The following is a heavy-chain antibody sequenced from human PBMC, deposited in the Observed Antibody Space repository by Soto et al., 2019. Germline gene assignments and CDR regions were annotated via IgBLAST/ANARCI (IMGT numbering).Heavy chain of an antibody. CDR2: IIPIFGTS. CDR1: AGALSSYA. CDR3: ARGGITIFGVVIFDY. J-gene: IGHJ4*02. D-gene: IGHD3-3*01. Sequence: SGNGACNASAGALSSYAISWVRQAPGQGLEWMGGIIPIFGTSNYAQKFQGRVTITADKSTSTAYMELSSLRSEDTAVYYCARGGITIFGVVIFDYWGQGTLVTLSS. V-gene: IGHV1-69*06.